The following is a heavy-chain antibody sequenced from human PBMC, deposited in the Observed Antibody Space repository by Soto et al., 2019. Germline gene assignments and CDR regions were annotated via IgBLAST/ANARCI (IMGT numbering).Heavy chain of an antibody. J-gene: IGHJ3*02. Sequence: GESLKISCKGSGYSFAGYWITWVRQKPGKGLEWMGIIYPGDSDTRYSPSFQGQVTISADKSISTAYLQWSSLKTSDTAMYYCAIRTRGYPGDPLDIWGQGTMVTVSS. CDR3: AIRTRGYPGDPLDI. D-gene: IGHD7-27*01. CDR2: IYPGDSDT. CDR1: GYSFAGYW. V-gene: IGHV5-51*01.